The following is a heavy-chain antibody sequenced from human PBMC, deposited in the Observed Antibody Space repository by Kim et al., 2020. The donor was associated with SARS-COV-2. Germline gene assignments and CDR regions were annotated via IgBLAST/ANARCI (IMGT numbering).Heavy chain of an antibody. CDR3: ASLVVVKD. CDR1: GFSFSSYW. V-gene: IGHV3-74*01. Sequence: GGSLRLSCAASGFSFSSYWMHWVRQAPGKGLEWVSQINNAGSGTSYVDSVKGRFTVSRDNAKNTLYLQMDCLSAEDTAVYYCASLVVVKDWGQGTLVTVSS. J-gene: IGHJ4*02. D-gene: IGHD2-21*01. CDR2: INNAGSGT.